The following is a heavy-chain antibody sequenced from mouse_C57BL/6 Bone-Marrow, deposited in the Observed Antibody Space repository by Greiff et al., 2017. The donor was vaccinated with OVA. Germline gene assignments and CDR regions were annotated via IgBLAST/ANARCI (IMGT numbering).Heavy chain of an antibody. CDR1: GFTFSDYY. J-gene: IGHJ4*01. CDR2: INYDGSST. CDR3: ARGFYGFYAMDY. V-gene: IGHV5-16*01. D-gene: IGHD2-2*01. Sequence: EVKVEESEGGLVQPGSSMKLSCTASGFTFSDYYMAWVRQVPEKGLEWVANINYDGSSTYYLDSLKSRFIISRDNAKNILYLQMSSLKSEDTATYYCARGFYGFYAMDYWGQGTSVTVSS.